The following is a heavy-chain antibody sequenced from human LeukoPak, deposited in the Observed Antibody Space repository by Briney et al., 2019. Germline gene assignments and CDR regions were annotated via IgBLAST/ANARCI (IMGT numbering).Heavy chain of an antibody. CDR3: TRDSGTTGVVKFDP. D-gene: IGHD4-23*01. CDR2: IYSSGTI. Sequence: PSETLSLTCTVSGGSISSYYWSWIRQPAGKGLEWIGRIYSSGTITYNPSLQSRVTMSVDTSKNEFSLKMSSVTAADTAVYYCTRDSGTTGVVKFDPWGQGTLVTVSS. V-gene: IGHV4-4*07. J-gene: IGHJ5*02. CDR1: GGSISSYY.